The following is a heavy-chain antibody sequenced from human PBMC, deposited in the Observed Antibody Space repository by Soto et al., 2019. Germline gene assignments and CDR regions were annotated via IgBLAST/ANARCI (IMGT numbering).Heavy chain of an antibody. V-gene: IGHV4-4*02. CDR2: IWHTGRP. J-gene: IGHJ4*02. CDR3: VRDSRTGCSSINCYMH. Sequence: QLQLRESGPGLLQPSGTLSLTCDVSGDSLTNNHWWSWVRQAPGKGPEWIGEIWHTGRPNYNPSPKSRVAISIDKSKNQFSLKLSSVTAADTAVYYCVRDSRTGCSSINCYMHWGQGTLVTVSS. CDR1: GDSLTNNHW. D-gene: IGHD2-15*01.